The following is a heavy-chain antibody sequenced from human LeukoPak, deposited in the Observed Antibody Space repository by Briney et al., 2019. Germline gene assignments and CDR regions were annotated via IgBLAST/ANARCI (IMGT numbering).Heavy chain of an antibody. CDR2: ISYDGSNK. CDR1: GFTFSSYA. Sequence: PGGSLRLSCAASGFTFSSYAMHWVRQAPGKGLEWVAVISYDGSNKYYADPVKGRFTISRDNSKNTLYLQMNSLRAEDTAVYYGANIAGATDNYWGQGTLVTVSS. CDR3: ANIAGATDNY. D-gene: IGHD4/OR15-4a*01. V-gene: IGHV3-30-3*01. J-gene: IGHJ4*02.